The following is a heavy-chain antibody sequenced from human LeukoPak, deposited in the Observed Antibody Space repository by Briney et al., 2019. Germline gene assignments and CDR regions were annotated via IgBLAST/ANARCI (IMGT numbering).Heavy chain of an antibody. CDR3: ARTYCSSTSCYWLEAFDI. CDR2: IYYSGST. CDR1: GGSISSSYY. V-gene: IGHV4-39*01. Sequence: SETLSLTCTVSGGSISSSYYWGWIRQPPGKGLEWIGSIYYSGSTYYNPSLKSRVTISVDTSKNQFSLKLSSVTAADTAVYYCARTYCSSTSCYWLEAFDIWGQGTMVTVPS. J-gene: IGHJ3*02. D-gene: IGHD2-2*01.